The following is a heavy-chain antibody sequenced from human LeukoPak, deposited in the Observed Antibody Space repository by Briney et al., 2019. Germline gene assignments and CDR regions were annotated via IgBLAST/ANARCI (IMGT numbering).Heavy chain of an antibody. CDR2: ISAYNGNT. Sequence: ASVKVSCKASGYTFTSYGISWVRQAPGQGLEWMGWISAYNGNTNYAQKLQGRVTMTTDTSTSTAYMELRSLRSDDTAVYYCARDRYYYDSSGLDFDYWGQGTLVTVSS. J-gene: IGHJ4*02. CDR1: GYTFTSYG. CDR3: ARDRYYYDSSGLDFDY. V-gene: IGHV1-18*01. D-gene: IGHD3-22*01.